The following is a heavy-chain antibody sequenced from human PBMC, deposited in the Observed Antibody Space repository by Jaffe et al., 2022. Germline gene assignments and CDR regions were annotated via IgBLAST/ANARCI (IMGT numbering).Heavy chain of an antibody. D-gene: IGHD6-13*01. J-gene: IGHJ5*02. CDR1: GGSISSGSYY. Sequence: QVQLQESGPGLVKPSQTLSLTCTVSGGSISSGSYYWSWIRQPAGKGLEWIGRIYTSGSTNYNPSLKSRVTISVDTSKNQFSLKLSSVTAADTAVYYCARDVQKKGSSSWYYWFDPWGQGTLVTVSS. CDR2: IYTSGST. CDR3: ARDVQKKGSSSWYYWFDP. V-gene: IGHV4-61*02.